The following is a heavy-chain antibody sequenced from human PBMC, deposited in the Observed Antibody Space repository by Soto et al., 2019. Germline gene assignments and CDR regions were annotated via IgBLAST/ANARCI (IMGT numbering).Heavy chain of an antibody. Sequence: SLRLSCAASGFTFGSYSMNWVRQAPGKGLEWVSYISSSSSTIYYADSVKGRFTISRDNAKNSLYLQMNSLRAEDTAVYYCARDLGSSWYPEYFQHWGQGTLVTVSS. J-gene: IGHJ1*01. V-gene: IGHV3-48*01. D-gene: IGHD6-13*01. CDR3: ARDLGSSWYPEYFQH. CDR1: GFTFGSYS. CDR2: ISSSSSTI.